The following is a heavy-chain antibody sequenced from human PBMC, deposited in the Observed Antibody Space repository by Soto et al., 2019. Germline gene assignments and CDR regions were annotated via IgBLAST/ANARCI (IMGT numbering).Heavy chain of an antibody. CDR2: IYYSGST. V-gene: IGHV4-59*01. CDR1: GGSISSYY. J-gene: IGHJ4*02. CDR3: ARESSAELGYCSSTSCYFDY. Sequence: SGSLSLTCTVSGGSISSYYWSWIRQPPGKGLEWIGYIYYSGSTNYNPSLKSRVTISVDTSKNQFSLKLSSVTAADTAVYYCARESSAELGYCSSTSCYFDYWGQGTLVTAPQ. D-gene: IGHD2-2*01.